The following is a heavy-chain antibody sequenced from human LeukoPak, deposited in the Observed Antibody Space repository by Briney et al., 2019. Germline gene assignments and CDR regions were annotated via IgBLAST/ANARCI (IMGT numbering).Heavy chain of an antibody. CDR1: GGSMSTYY. Sequence: PSETLSLTCTVSGGSMSTYYWSWIRQPPGKGLEWIGYTYDSLSTDYNPSLKSRVTISVDMSKNQFSLKLTSVTAADTAVYYCARRSWYVDYWGQGTLVTVSS. CDR3: ARRSWYVDY. J-gene: IGHJ4*02. CDR2: TYDSLST. D-gene: IGHD6-13*01. V-gene: IGHV4-59*01.